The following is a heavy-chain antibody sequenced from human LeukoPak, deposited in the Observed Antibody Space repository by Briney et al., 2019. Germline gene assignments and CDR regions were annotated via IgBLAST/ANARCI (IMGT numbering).Heavy chain of an antibody. CDR1: GITLSNYG. D-gene: IGHD3-22*01. V-gene: IGHV3-23*01. CDR3: AKRGVVIRVILVGFHKEAYYFDS. CDR2: ISDSGGRT. Sequence: LGGSLRLSCSVSGITLSNYGMSWVRQAPGKGLEWVAVISDSGGRTNHADSVKGRFTISKDKSKNNIYLQVNSLRAEDTAVYFCAKRGVVIRVILVGFHKEAYYFDSWGQGALVTVSS. J-gene: IGHJ4*02.